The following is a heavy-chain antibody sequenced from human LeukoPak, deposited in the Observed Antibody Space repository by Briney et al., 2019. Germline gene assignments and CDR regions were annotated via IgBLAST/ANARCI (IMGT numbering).Heavy chain of an antibody. CDR2: MNPNSGNT. Sequence: ASVKVSCKASGGTFSSYAISWVRQATGQGLEWMGWMNPNSGNTGYAQKFQGRVTMTRNTSISTAYMELSSLRSEDTAVYYCARAEYYYDSSGYYDPVYYYYMDVWGKGTTVTISS. V-gene: IGHV1-8*02. CDR3: ARAEYYYDSSGYYDPVYYYYMDV. J-gene: IGHJ6*03. CDR1: GGTFSSYA. D-gene: IGHD3-22*01.